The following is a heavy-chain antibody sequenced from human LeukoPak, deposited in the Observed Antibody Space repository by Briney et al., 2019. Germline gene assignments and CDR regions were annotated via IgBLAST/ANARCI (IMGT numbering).Heavy chain of an antibody. CDR1: GGSISSGGYS. Sequence: PSETLFLTCAVSGGSISSGGYSWSWIRQPPGKGLEWIGYIYHSGSTYYNPSLKSRVTISVDRSKNQFSLKLSSVTAADTAVYYCARGGYCSSTSCYLGYFDYWGQGTLVTVSS. CDR3: ARGGYCSSTSCYLGYFDY. CDR2: IYHSGST. D-gene: IGHD2-2*01. J-gene: IGHJ4*02. V-gene: IGHV4-30-2*01.